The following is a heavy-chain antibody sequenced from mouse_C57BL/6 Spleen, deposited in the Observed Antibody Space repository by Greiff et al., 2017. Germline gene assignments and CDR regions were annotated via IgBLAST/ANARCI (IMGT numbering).Heavy chain of an antibody. Sequence: QVQLQQSGAELVRPGTSVKVSCKASGYAFTNYLIEWVKQRPGQGLEWIGVINPGSGGTNYNEKFKGKATLTADKSSSTAYMQLSSLTSEDSAVYFCARSDDPAWFAYWGQGTLVTVSA. V-gene: IGHV1-54*01. CDR1: GYAFTNYL. CDR3: ARSDDPAWFAY. CDR2: INPGSGGT. J-gene: IGHJ3*01. D-gene: IGHD2-3*01.